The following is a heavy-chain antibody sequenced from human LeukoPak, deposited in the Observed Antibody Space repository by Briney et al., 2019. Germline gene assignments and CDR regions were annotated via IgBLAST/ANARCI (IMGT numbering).Heavy chain of an antibody. CDR3: ARQVSREGHFDY. CDR1: GFTFNIYW. CDR2: IKEDTSQK. V-gene: IGHV3-7*01. J-gene: IGHJ4*02. D-gene: IGHD1-26*01. Sequence: GGSLRLSCAASGFTFNIYWLSWVRQGPGKGLEWVAHIKEDTSQKYYVGSVEGRFIISRDNARSSLYLQMNSLRGEDTAVYFCARQVSREGHFDYWGQGALVTVSS.